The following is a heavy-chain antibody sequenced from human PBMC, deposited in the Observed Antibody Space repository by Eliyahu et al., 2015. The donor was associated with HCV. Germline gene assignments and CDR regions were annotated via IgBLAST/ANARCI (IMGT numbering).Heavy chain of an antibody. Sequence: QVQLVQSGAEVKKPGASVKVSCKTSGYIFTSYGITWVRQAPGQGLEWMGWVSGENGKTKYSQKFQDRVTMATDTPTSTVYMDLRSLRSDDTAVYYCARAYSGYGWGPNRGVDYFDYWGQGTLVTVSS. CDR3: ARAYSGYGWGPNRGVDYFDY. D-gene: IGHD5-12*01. CDR1: GYIFTSYG. J-gene: IGHJ4*02. V-gene: IGHV1-18*04. CDR2: VSGENGKT.